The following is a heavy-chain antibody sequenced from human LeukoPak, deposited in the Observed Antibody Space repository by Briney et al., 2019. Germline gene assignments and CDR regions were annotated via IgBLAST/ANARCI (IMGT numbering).Heavy chain of an antibody. CDR3: AVSSSGRRVWGYFDY. D-gene: IGHD6-6*01. Sequence: GASVKVSCKASGYTFTGYYMHWVRQAPGQGLEWMGWINPNSGGTSYAQKFQGRVTMTRDTSISTAYMELSRLRSDDTAVYYCAVSSSGRRVWGYFDYWGQGTWSPSPQ. V-gene: IGHV1-2*02. CDR1: GYTFTGYY. J-gene: IGHJ4*02. CDR2: INPNSGGT.